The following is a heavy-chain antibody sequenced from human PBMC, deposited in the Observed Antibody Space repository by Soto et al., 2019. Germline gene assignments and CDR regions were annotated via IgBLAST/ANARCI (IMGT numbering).Heavy chain of an antibody. CDR3: AKEMVAAAYVETSPFDF. D-gene: IGHD2-15*01. Sequence: EVQLLESGGGLVQPGGSLRLSCAASGFTFSSYAMAWVRQAPRTGLEWVSVIDGSGGDTSIADSVKGRFSISRDNSKKMVYLQMNSLRAEDTARYFCAKEMVAAAYVETSPFDFWGQGTLVTVSS. V-gene: IGHV3-23*01. CDR1: GFTFSSYA. CDR2: IDGSGGDT. J-gene: IGHJ4*02.